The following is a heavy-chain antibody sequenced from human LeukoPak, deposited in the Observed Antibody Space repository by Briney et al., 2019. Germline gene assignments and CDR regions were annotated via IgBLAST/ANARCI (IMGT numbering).Heavy chain of an antibody. CDR1: GYSISSGYY. J-gene: IGHJ4*02. CDR2: IYHSGST. CDR3: ARVLRGYSGYDHDY. D-gene: IGHD5-12*01. V-gene: IGHV4-38-2*02. Sequence: PSETLSLTCTVSGYSISSGYYWGWIRQPPGKGLEWIGSIYHSGSTYYNPSLKSRVTISVDTSKNQFSPKLSSVTAADTAVYYCARVLRGYSGYDHDYWGQGTLVTVSS.